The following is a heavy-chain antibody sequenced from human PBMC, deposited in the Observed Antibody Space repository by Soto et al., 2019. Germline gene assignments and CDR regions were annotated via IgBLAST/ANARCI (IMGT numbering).Heavy chain of an antibody. J-gene: IGHJ4*02. CDR3: ARGLGDTAMVRLDY. CDR2: IYYSGYT. V-gene: IGHV4-59*01. D-gene: IGHD5-18*01. Sequence: SETLSLTCTVSGGSISSYYWSWIRQHPGKGLEWIGYIYYSGYTNYNPSLKSRVTISVDTSKNQFSLKLSSVTAADTAVYYCARGLGDTAMVRLDYWGQGTLVTVSS. CDR1: GGSISSYY.